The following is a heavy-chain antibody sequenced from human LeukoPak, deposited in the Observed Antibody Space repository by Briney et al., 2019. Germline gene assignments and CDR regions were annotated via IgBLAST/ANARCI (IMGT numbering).Heavy chain of an antibody. CDR1: EFSVSTNY. J-gene: IGHJ4*02. V-gene: IGHV3-53*01. CDR3: ARDRRGYSYGHFDN. Sequence: SGGSLRLSCAASEFSVSTNYMSWVRQAPGKGLEWVSVIYRSDSTYYADSVKGRFTISRDNSKNTLYLQMNSLRGEDTAVYYCARDRRGYSYGHFDNWGQGTLVTVSS. D-gene: IGHD5-18*01. CDR2: IYRSDST.